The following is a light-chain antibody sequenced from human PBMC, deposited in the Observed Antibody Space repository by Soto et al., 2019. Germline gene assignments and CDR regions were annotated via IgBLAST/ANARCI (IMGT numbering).Light chain of an antibody. J-gene: IGKJ1*01. CDR1: QSISNY. Sequence: IQMTQSPSSLSASVGDRVTITCRASQSISNYLAWYQQKPGKAPQLLIYDASTLESGVPSRFSGSGSGTEFALTIGGLQPDDFATYYCQQYDGDFLTFGQGTKVDI. CDR2: DAS. CDR3: QQYDGDFLT. V-gene: IGKV1-5*01.